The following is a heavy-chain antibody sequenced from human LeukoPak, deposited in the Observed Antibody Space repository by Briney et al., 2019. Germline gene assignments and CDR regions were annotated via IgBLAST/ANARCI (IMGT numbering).Heavy chain of an antibody. CDR3: AREYYDSSGYTD. CDR1: GFTFSSYW. CDR2: INSDGSST. J-gene: IGHJ4*02. Sequence: GGSLRLSCAASGFTFSSYWMHWVRQAPGKGLVWVSRINSDGSSTSYADSVKGRFTISRDNAKNTLYLQMNRLRAEDTAVYYCAREYYDSSGYTDWGKGTLVTVSS. D-gene: IGHD3-22*01. V-gene: IGHV3-74*01.